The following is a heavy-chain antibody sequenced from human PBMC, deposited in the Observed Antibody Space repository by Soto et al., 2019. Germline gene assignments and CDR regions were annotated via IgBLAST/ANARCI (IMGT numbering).Heavy chain of an antibody. Sequence: EVQLVESGGGLVQPGGSLRLSCAASGFTFNNYWMHWVRQAPGKGLEWVSRIKFGGSNTNYADTVEGRFTISRDNAKDTLYLQMNSLRAEDTALYYCARGIRNYYGSDYWGQGTLVTVSS. J-gene: IGHJ4*02. V-gene: IGHV3-74*01. CDR2: IKFGGSNT. CDR1: GFTFNNYW. D-gene: IGHD3-10*01. CDR3: ARGIRNYYGSDY.